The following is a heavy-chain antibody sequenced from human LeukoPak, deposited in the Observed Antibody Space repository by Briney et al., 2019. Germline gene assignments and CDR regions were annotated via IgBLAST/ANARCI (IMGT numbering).Heavy chain of an antibody. J-gene: IGHJ4*02. D-gene: IGHD3-3*01. CDR2: ISSSSSYI. CDR1: GFTFSSFR. Sequence: PGGSMRLSCAAYGFTFSSFRMNWVRHAPVQGLEWVSSISSSSSYIYYADSVKGRFTISRDNAKNSLYLQMNSLRAEDTAVYYCAREDFGVVYWGQGTLVTVSS. V-gene: IGHV3-21*01. CDR3: AREDFGVVY.